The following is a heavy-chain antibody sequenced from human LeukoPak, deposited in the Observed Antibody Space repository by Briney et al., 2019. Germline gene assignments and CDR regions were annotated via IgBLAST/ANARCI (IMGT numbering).Heavy chain of an antibody. CDR2: IYYSGST. Sequence: SETLSLTCTVSGGSISSSSYYWGWIRQPPGKGLEWIGSIYYSGSTYYNPSLKSRVTISVDTSKNQFSLKLSSVTAADTAVYYCARESSSWPSGAFDIWGQGTMVTVSS. CDR3: ARESSSWPSGAFDI. D-gene: IGHD6-13*01. J-gene: IGHJ3*02. V-gene: IGHV4-39*07. CDR1: GGSISSSSYY.